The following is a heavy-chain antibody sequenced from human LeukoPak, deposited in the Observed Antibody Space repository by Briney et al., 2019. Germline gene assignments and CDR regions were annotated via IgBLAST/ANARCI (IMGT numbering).Heavy chain of an antibody. CDR1: GFTFSNYW. D-gene: IGHD5-24*01. CDR3: ARASDPWLQLT. Sequence: GGSLRLSCAASGFTFSNYWMIWVRQAPGKGLEWVGNIKQDGSEKRYADSVRGRFSISRDNAQTSLYLQMNSLRAEDTAVCYCARASDPWLQLTWGQGTLVTVSS. V-gene: IGHV3-7*05. J-gene: IGHJ5*02. CDR2: IKQDGSEK.